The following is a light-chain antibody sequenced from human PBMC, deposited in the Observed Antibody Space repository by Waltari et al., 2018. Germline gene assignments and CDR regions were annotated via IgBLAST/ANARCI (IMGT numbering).Light chain of an antibody. CDR1: QSIDSS. Sequence: EIVLTQSPATLSLSPGERATVSCRASQSIDSSLGWYQHKPGQPPRPLIHDASIRATGIPARFSGSGSGTDFTLTITSLEPEDFAVYYCQQRSTWPPSVTFGQGTKLEI. V-gene: IGKV3-11*01. CDR2: DAS. CDR3: QQRSTWPPSVT. J-gene: IGKJ2*01.